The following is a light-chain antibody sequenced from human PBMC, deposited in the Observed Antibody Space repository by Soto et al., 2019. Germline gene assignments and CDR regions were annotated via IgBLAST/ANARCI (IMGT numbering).Light chain of an antibody. J-gene: IGLJ1*01. CDR3: SSYRSTSNYV. V-gene: IGLV2-14*01. Sequence: QSALTQPASVSGSPGQSITISCTGTSSDVGGYNYVSWFQQHPDKVPKLMIYEVSNRPSGVSSRFSGSKSGNTASLTISGLQAEDDADYYCSSYRSTSNYVFGSGTKVTVL. CDR2: EVS. CDR1: SSDVGGYNY.